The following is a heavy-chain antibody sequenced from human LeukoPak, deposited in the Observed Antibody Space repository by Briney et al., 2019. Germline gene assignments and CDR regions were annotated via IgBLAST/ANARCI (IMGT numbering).Heavy chain of an antibody. CDR3: ASPAPGAMGHFGLRL. D-gene: IGHD2-2*01. CDR1: GYTFTSYY. J-gene: IGHJ4*02. V-gene: IGHV1-46*01. CDR2: INPSGGST. Sequence: WASVKVSCKASGYTFTSYYMHWVRQAPGQGLEWMGIINPSGGSTSYAQKFQGRVTITRDTSASTAYMELSSLRSADMAVYYCASPAPGAMGHFGLRLWGQGTLVIVSS.